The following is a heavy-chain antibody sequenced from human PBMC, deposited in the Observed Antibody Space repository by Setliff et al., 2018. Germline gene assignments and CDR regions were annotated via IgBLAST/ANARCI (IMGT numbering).Heavy chain of an antibody. CDR2: IYTSWST. V-gene: IGHV4-61*09. CDR1: GDSISSRTHY. CDR3: ARMSGFQYIDV. Sequence: SETLSLTCTVSGDSISSRTHYWSWIRQPAGEGLEWIGQIYTSWSTNYNPSLQSRVTISLDTSRNQFSLKLSSVTAADTAVYYCARMSGFQYIDVWGKGTTVTVSS. J-gene: IGHJ6*03. D-gene: IGHD3-3*01.